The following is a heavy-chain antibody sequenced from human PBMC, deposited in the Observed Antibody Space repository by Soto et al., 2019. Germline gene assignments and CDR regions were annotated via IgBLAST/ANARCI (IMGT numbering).Heavy chain of an antibody. CDR3: ARSIPIFGVVILYNWFDP. CDR1: GGTFSSYA. J-gene: IGHJ5*02. V-gene: IGHV1-69*13. D-gene: IGHD3-3*01. Sequence: SVKVSCKASGGTFSSYAISWVRQAPGQGLEWMGGIIPIFGTANYAQKFQGRVTITADESTSTAYMELSSLRSEDTAVYYCARSIPIFGVVILYNWFDPWGQGTLVTVSS. CDR2: IIPIFGTA.